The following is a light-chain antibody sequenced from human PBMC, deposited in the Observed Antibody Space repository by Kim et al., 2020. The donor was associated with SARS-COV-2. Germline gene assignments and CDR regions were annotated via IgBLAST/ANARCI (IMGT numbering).Light chain of an antibody. V-gene: IGLV6-57*03. CDR2: EDN. CDR1: SGGIASHY. J-gene: IGLJ2*01. Sequence: KAVTISCTRSSGGIASHYVQWYQQRPGSAPTTVSDEDNQRPSGVPDRFSGSIDSASNSASLTISGLKTEDEADYFCQSYDSSDGVVFGGGTQLTVL. CDR3: QSYDSSDGVV.